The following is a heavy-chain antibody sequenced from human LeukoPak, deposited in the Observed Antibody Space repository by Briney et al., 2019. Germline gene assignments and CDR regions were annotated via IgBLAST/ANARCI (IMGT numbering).Heavy chain of an antibody. Sequence: PSQTLSLTCAVSGGSISRGGYSWRWIRQQPGEGVEWHVYICHIGSTYYNPSLKSRVTISVDRCKNQFSLKLSSVTAADTAVYYCASGYSYGYAGGLDYWGQGTLVTVSS. V-gene: IGHV4-30-2*01. CDR2: ICHIGST. CDR3: ASGYSYGYAGGLDY. CDR1: GGSISRGGYS. D-gene: IGHD5-18*01. J-gene: IGHJ4*02.